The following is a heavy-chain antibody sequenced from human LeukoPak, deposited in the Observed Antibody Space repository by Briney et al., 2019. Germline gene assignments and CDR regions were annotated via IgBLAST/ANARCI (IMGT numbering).Heavy chain of an antibody. Sequence: ASVKVSCKVSGYTLTELSMHWVRQAPGKGLEWMGGFDPEDGETIYAQKFQARVTMTEDTSTDTAYMELSSLRSEDTAVYYCATRVYYYGSGSYHFDYWGQGTLVTVSS. CDR1: GYTLTELS. J-gene: IGHJ4*02. CDR3: ATRVYYYGSGSYHFDY. CDR2: FDPEDGET. V-gene: IGHV1-24*01. D-gene: IGHD3-10*01.